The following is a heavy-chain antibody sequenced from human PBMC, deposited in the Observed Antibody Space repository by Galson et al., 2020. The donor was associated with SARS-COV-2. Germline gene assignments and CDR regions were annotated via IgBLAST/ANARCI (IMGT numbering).Heavy chain of an antibody. CDR3: AKGPWYSSSWYYFDY. CDR1: GFTFSSYG. V-gene: IGHV3-30*18. D-gene: IGHD6-13*01. J-gene: IGHJ4*02. Sequence: GGSLRLSCAASGFTFSSYGMHWVRQAPGKGLAWVAVISYAGSNKYYADSVKGRFTISRDNSKNTLYLQMNSLRAEDTAVYYCAKGPWYSSSWYYFDYWGQGTLVTVS. CDR2: ISYAGSNK.